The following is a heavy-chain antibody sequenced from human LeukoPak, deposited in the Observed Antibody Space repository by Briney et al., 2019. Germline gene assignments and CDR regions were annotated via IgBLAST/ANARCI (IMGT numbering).Heavy chain of an antibody. CDR1: GGSISSSNYY. Sequence: SETLSLTCTVSGGSISSSNYYWGWIRQPPGKGLECIGSIYYSGSTYYNPSLKSRVSISVDTSKNQFSLKLSSVTAADTAMYYCAREDIVVFNDAFDIWGQGTMVTVSS. J-gene: IGHJ3*02. CDR2: IYYSGST. D-gene: IGHD2-15*01. CDR3: AREDIVVFNDAFDI. V-gene: IGHV4-39*02.